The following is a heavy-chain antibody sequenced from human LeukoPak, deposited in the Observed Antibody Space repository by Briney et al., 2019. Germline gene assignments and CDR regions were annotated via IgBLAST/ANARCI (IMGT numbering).Heavy chain of an antibody. J-gene: IGHJ4*02. V-gene: IGHV4-59*08. CDR2: IYYSGST. CDR3: ARLATVTTYGIDY. CDR1: SGSISSYY. Sequence: SETLSLTCTVSSGSISSYYWSWIRQPPGKGLEWIGYIYYSGSTNYNPSLKSRVTISVDTSKNQFSLKLSSVTAADTAVYYCARLATVTTYGIDYWGQGTLVTVSS. D-gene: IGHD4-17*01.